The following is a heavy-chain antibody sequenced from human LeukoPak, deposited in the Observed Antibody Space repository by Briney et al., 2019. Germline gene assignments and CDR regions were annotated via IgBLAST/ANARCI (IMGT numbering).Heavy chain of an antibody. Sequence: GASVKVSCKASGYTFTSYYMHWVRQAPGQGLEWMGIINPSGGSTSYAQKFQGRVTMTRDMSTSTVYMELSSLRSEDTAVYYCAIEVGANYYYYYMDVWGQGTLVTVSS. V-gene: IGHV1-46*01. CDR3: AIEVGANYYYYYMDV. CDR2: INPSGGST. D-gene: IGHD1-26*01. J-gene: IGHJ6*03. CDR1: GYTFTSYY.